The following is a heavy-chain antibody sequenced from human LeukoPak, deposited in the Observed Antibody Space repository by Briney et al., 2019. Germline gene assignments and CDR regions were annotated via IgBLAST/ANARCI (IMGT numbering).Heavy chain of an antibody. CDR1: GDSFSTYH. V-gene: IGHV4-59*12. D-gene: IGHD6-13*01. CDR2: IYHTENA. J-gene: IGHJ4*02. CDR3: AIGSRPIAGYRSSWASDY. Sequence: SETLSLTCTVSGDSFSTYHWTCIRQSPGKGLEWIGYIYHTENAKYNPSLKSRVSISVDTSNNQFSLKVTSVTAADTAVYYCAIGSRPIAGYRSSWASDYWGQGTLVTVSS.